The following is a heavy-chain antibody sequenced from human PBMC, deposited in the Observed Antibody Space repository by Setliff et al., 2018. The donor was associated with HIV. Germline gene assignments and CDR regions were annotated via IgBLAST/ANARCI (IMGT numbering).Heavy chain of an antibody. J-gene: IGHJ4*02. Sequence: SETLSLTCTVSGGSISSGTYYWSWIRQPAGKGLEWPGHIYASGRTNYSPSLMSRITISVDTSRNQFPLKLSSVTAADTAIYYCARARDFSSGQDNWGQGTLVTVSS. CDR1: GGSISSGTYY. CDR3: ARARDFSSGQDN. D-gene: IGHD3-3*01. CDR2: IYASGRT. V-gene: IGHV4-61*09.